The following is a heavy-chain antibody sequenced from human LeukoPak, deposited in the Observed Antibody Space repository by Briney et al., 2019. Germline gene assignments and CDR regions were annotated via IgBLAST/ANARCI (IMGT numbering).Heavy chain of an antibody. CDR1: GFTFSCYT. CDR3: AKCRGNRLGVDY. D-gene: IGHD3-16*01. Sequence: PGGSLRLSCAASGFTFSCYTMIWVRQAPGKGLEGVLGISGCGSSISYADSVEGGFTISRNNSESTLYLQMNSLRAEDTALYYCAKCRGNRLGVDYWGQGTLVTVSS. CDR2: ISGCGSSI. V-gene: IGHV3-23*01. J-gene: IGHJ4*02.